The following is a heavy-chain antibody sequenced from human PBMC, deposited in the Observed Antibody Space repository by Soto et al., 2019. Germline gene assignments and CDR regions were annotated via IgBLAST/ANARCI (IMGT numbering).Heavy chain of an antibody. V-gene: IGHV3-48*02. CDR2: ITSSGDTI. Sequence: PGGSLRLSCAASGFTFSSFHMNWVRQAPGRGLEWVAYITSSGDTIYYSDSVKGRFTISRDNGKNSLFLQMNSLRDEDTAVYYCARVVVVIPPGYYYAMDVWGQGTTVTVSS. J-gene: IGHJ6*02. CDR1: GFTFSSFH. CDR3: ARVVVVIPPGYYYAMDV. D-gene: IGHD3-22*01.